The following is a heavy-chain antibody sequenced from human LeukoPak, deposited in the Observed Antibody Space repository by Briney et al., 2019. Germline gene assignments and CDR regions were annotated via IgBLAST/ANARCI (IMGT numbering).Heavy chain of an antibody. D-gene: IGHD3-3*01. V-gene: IGHV4-38-2*01. CDR3: ARQGYDFWSGYYYYMDV. CDR1: GYSISSGYY. J-gene: IGHJ6*03. CDR2: IYQSGST. Sequence: NPSETLSLTCAVSGYSISSGYYWGWIRQPPGTGLEWIGSIYQSGSTYYNPSLKSRVTISVDTSTNQFSLKLSSVTAADTAVYYCARQGYDFWSGYYYYMDVWGKGTTVTVSS.